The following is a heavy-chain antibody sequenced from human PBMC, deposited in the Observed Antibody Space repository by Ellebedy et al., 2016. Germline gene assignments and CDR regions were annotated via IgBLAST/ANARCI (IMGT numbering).Heavy chain of an antibody. CDR2: MNPNSGNT. J-gene: IGHJ3*02. Sequence: ASVKVSXXASGYTFTSYDINWVRQASGQGLEWMGWMNPNSGNTGYAQKFQGRVTMTRNTSISTAYMELSSLRSEDTAVYYCARGYSGYDYAFDIWGQGTMVTVSS. V-gene: IGHV1-8*01. CDR1: GYTFTSYD. CDR3: ARGYSGYDYAFDI. D-gene: IGHD5-12*01.